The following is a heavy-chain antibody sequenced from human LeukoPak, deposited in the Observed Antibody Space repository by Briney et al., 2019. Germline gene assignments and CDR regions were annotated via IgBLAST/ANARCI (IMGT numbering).Heavy chain of an antibody. CDR2: INHSGST. Sequence: SETLSLTCAVYAGSFRGYYWSWIRQPPGKGLEWIGEINHSGSTNYNPSLKSRVTISVDTSKNQFSLKLSSVTAADTAVYYCASGYSSISTWGQGTLVTVSS. CDR3: ASGYSSIST. CDR1: AGSFRGYY. V-gene: IGHV4-34*01. J-gene: IGHJ5*02. D-gene: IGHD6-13*01.